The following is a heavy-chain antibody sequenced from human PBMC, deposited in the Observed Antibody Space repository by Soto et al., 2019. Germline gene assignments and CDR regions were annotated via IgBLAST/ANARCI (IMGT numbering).Heavy chain of an antibody. V-gene: IGHV3-23*01. CDR2: ISGSGGST. CDR3: AKITVTTDPRPGNYFDY. D-gene: IGHD4-17*01. Sequence: GGSLRLSCAASGFTFSSYAMSWVRQAPGKGLEWVSAISGSGGSTYYADSVKGRFTISRDNSKNTLYLQMNSLRAEDTAVYYCAKITVTTDPRPGNYFDYWGQGTLVTVSS. J-gene: IGHJ4*02. CDR1: GFTFSSYA.